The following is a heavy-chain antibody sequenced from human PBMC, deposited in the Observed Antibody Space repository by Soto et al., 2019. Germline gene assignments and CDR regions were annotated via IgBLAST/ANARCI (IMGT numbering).Heavy chain of an antibody. CDR1: GFTFSDHY. V-gene: IGHV3-72*01. J-gene: IGHJ5*02. CDR2: TRNKANSYTT. D-gene: IGHD2-15*01. CDR3: ARVVVAATRNWFDP. Sequence: EVQLVESGGGLVQPGGSLRLSCAASGFTFSDHYMDWVRQAPGKGLEWVGRTRNKANSYTTEYAASVKGRFTISRDDSKNSLYLQMNSLKTEDTAVYYCARVVVAATRNWFDPWGQGTLVTVSS.